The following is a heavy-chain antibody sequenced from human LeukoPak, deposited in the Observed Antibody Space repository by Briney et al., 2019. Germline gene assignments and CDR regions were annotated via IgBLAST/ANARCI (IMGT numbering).Heavy chain of an antibody. CDR1: GFTFSDHY. CDR3: ARDASRDSSGYYPTSDAFDI. Sequence: PGGSLRLSCAASGFTFSDHYMDWVRQAPGKGLEWVGRTRNKANSYTTEYAASVKGRFTISRDDSKNSLYLQMNSLRAEDTAVYYCARDASRDSSGYYPTSDAFDIWGQGTMVTVSS. J-gene: IGHJ3*02. CDR2: TRNKANSYTT. V-gene: IGHV3-72*01. D-gene: IGHD3-22*01.